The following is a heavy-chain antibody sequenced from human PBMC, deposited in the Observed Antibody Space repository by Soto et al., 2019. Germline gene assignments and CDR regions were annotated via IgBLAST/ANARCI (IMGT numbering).Heavy chain of an antibody. CDR1: GFTFSSYG. D-gene: IGHD3-3*01. V-gene: IGHV3-33*01. CDR2: IWYDGSNK. Sequence: GGSLRLSCAASGFTFSSYGMHWVRQAPGKGLEWVAVIWYDGSNKYYADSVKGRFTISRDNAKNTLYLQMNSLRAEDTAVYYCARDYPLTYYDFWSGPKDYYYGMDVWGQGTTGTVSS. J-gene: IGHJ6*02. CDR3: ARDYPLTYYDFWSGPKDYYYGMDV.